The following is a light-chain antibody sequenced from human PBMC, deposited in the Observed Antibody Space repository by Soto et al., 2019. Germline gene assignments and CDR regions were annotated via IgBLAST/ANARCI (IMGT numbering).Light chain of an antibody. Sequence: EIVLTQSPGTLSLSPGDRATLSCRASQSVSTNYLAWYQQKLGQAPRLLIYGASSRDTGIPDRFSGNGSGTEFTLTISRLEPEDFAVYYCHQYGSTPFTFGPGTKVDIK. CDR2: GAS. J-gene: IGKJ3*01. CDR1: QSVSTNY. CDR3: HQYGSTPFT. V-gene: IGKV3-20*01.